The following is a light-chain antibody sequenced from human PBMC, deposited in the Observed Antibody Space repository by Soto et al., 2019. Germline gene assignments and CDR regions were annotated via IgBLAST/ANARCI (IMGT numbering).Light chain of an antibody. V-gene: IGKV1-8*01. Sequence: AIRMTQSPSSFSASTGDRVTITFRASQGISSYLAWYQQKPRKAPKLLIYAASSLQTGVPSRFSGSGSGTDFTLTISRLQPEDFATYYCQQSYRTWTFGQGTKVDIK. CDR1: QGISSY. CDR2: AAS. CDR3: QQSYRTWT. J-gene: IGKJ1*01.